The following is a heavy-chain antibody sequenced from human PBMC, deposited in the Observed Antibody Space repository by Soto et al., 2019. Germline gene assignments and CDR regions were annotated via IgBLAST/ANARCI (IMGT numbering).Heavy chain of an antibody. CDR1: GESIVGLPY. V-gene: IGHV4-59*11. Sequence: QVQLQESGPGLVKPSGTLSLTCSVSGESIVGLPYWNWIRQSPGQGLEWLGHIYHSDTTTYNPSFKIRVSMSVDTSKNQFSLTLNSVTTADTAVYYCARSQFGSFYRKYFDSWGPGIRVAVSS. D-gene: IGHD1-26*01. CDR2: IYHSDTT. J-gene: IGHJ4*02. CDR3: ARSQFGSFYRKYFDS.